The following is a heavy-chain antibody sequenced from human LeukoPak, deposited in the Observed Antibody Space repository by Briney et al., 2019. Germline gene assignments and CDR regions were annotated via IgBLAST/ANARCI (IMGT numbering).Heavy chain of an antibody. J-gene: IGHJ4*02. V-gene: IGHV3-21*01. CDR1: GFTFSNYN. CDR3: ASQARYCTNGVCYSQRYYFDY. Sequence: GGSLRLSCAASGFTFSNYNMNWVRQAPGKGLEWVSSISSSSSYIYYADSVKGRFTISRDNAKNSLYLQMNSLRAEDTAVYYCASQARYCTNGVCYSQRYYFDYWGRGTQVTVSS. CDR2: ISSSSSYI. D-gene: IGHD2-8*01.